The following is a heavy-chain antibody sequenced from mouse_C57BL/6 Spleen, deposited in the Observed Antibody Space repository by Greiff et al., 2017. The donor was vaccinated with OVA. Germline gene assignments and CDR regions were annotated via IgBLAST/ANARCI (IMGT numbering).Heavy chain of an antibody. CDR1: GYTFTSYW. Sequence: QVQLQQSGAELVRPGSSVKLSCKASGYTFTSYWMHWVKQRPIQGLEWIGNIDPSDSETHYNQKFKDKATLTVDKSSSTAYMQLSSLTSEDSAVYYCAREMVTTGAMDYWGQGTSVTVSS. CDR3: AREMVTTGAMDY. CDR2: IDPSDSET. D-gene: IGHD2-1*01. V-gene: IGHV1-52*01. J-gene: IGHJ4*01.